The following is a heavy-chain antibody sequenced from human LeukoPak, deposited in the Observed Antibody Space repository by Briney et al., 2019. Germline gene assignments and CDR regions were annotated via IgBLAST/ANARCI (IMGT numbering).Heavy chain of an antibody. D-gene: IGHD1-1*01. V-gene: IGHV3-74*01. CDR3: VRGAGPGTPFD. Sequence: PGGSLRLSCAASGLSFSSYAFSWVRQAPGKGLEWVSSINYDARSRTYADSVKGRLTISRDNAENTLFPQMNSLRVEDTAIYSCVRGAGPGTPFDWGQGILVTVSS. CDR1: GLSFSSYA. J-gene: IGHJ1*01. CDR2: INYDARSR.